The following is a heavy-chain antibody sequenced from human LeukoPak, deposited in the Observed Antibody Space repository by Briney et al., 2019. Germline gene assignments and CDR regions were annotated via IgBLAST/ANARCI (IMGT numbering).Heavy chain of an antibody. Sequence: SVKVSCKASGGTFSSYAISLVRQAPGQGLEWMGRIIPIFGTANYAQKFQGRVTITTDESTSTAYMELSSLRSEDTAVYYCARDLGEYYDSSGYLSFYDYWGQGTLVTVSS. D-gene: IGHD3-22*01. CDR3: ARDLGEYYDSSGYLSFYDY. V-gene: IGHV1-69*05. CDR1: GGTFSSYA. CDR2: IIPIFGTA. J-gene: IGHJ4*02.